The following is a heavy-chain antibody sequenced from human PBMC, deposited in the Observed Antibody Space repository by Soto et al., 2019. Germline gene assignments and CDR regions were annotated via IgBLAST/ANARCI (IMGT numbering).Heavy chain of an antibody. V-gene: IGHV3-21*01. CDR1: GFTFSSYS. CDR2: ISSSSSYI. CDR3: ARDRTPWGYYYYGMDV. D-gene: IGHD3-16*01. Sequence: GGSLRLSYAASGFTFSSYSMNWVRPAPGKGLEWVSSISSSSSYIYYADSVKGRFTISRDNAKNSLYLQMNSLRAEDTAVYYCARDRTPWGYYYYGMDVWGQGTTVTVSS. J-gene: IGHJ6*02.